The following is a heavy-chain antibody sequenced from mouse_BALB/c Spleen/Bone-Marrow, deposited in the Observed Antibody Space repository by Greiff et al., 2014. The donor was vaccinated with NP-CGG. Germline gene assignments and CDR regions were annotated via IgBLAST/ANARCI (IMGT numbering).Heavy chain of an antibody. J-gene: IGHJ4*01. Sequence: EVQLQQSGPGLVKPSQSPSLTCSVTGYSITSGYYWNWIRQFPGNKLEWMGYISYDGSSNYNPSLKNRISITRDTSKNQFFLKLNPVTTEDTATYYCASYFYYAMDYWGQGTSVTVSS. CDR2: ISYDGSS. CDR3: ASYFYYAMDY. D-gene: IGHD1-1*01. V-gene: IGHV3-6*02. CDR1: GYSITSGYY.